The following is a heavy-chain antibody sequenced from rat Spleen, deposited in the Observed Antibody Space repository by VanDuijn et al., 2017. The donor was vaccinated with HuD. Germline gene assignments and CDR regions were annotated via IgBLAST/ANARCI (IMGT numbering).Heavy chain of an antibody. CDR1: GFTFSDYY. CDR3: ARLGGLRNWFAY. J-gene: IGHJ3*01. D-gene: IGHD4-3*01. V-gene: IGHV5-22*01. CDR2: ISCEGTSS. Sequence: EVRLVESGGDLVQPGRTMKVSCAASGFTFSDYYMAWVRQAPKKGLEWVASISCEGTSSCYGNSVNGRFTISRDNAKSTLYLQMNSLKSEDTATYYCARLGGLRNWFAYWGQGTLVTVSS.